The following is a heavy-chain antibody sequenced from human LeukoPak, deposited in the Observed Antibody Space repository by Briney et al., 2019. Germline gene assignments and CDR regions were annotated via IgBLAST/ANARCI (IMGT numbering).Heavy chain of an antibody. CDR3: ARESSRIGFSTNDY. D-gene: IGHD5-24*01. V-gene: IGHV1-2*02. Sequence: ASVTVSFKASGYTFTDYYIHWVRQAPGQGLEWMGWINPNSGGTNYAQKFQGRVTMTSDTSISTAYMELSRLTSDDTAVFYCARESSRIGFSTNDYWGQGTLVTVSS. CDR2: INPNSGGT. J-gene: IGHJ4*02. CDR1: GYTFTDYY.